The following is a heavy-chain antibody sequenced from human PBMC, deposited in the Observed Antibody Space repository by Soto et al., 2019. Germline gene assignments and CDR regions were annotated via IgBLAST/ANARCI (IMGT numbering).Heavy chain of an antibody. J-gene: IGHJ4*02. V-gene: IGHV4-30-2*01. Sequence: SETLSLTCTVSGGSISNAAYSWSWIRQPPGKGLEWIGYIYPSGMPFYNPSLRSRVTISIDRSNDQFSLNLKSVTAADTAVYYCARERGGYGLFDSWGQGTLVTV. CDR1: GGSISNAAYS. CDR2: IYPSGMP. CDR3: ARERGGYGLFDS. D-gene: IGHD5-18*01.